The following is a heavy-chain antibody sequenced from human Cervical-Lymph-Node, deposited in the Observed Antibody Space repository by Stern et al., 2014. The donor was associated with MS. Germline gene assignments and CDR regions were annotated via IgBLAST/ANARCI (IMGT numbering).Heavy chain of an antibody. J-gene: IGHJ6*02. CDR2: ILPIFDTP. CDR3: ASGSHGMGV. Sequence: VQLVESGAEVKKPGSSVKVSCKASGGTFSSDAVSWVRQAPGQGLEWMGGILPIFDTPNYAQKFQGRVTITADESTSTAYMDLSSLRSEDTAMYYCASGSHGMGVWGQGTRVTVSS. CDR1: GGTFSSDA. V-gene: IGHV1-69*01.